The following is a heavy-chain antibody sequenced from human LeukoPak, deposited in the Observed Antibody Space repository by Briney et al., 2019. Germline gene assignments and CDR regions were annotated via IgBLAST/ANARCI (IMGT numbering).Heavy chain of an antibody. CDR1: GFTFSSYA. CDR3: AKGSGYIGWFDP. CDR2: ISGSGGRT. Sequence: GKSLRLSCAASGFTFSSYAMSWVRQAPGKGLEWVSAISGSGGRTYYADSVKGRFTISRDNSKNTLYLQMNSLRAEDTAVYYCAKGSGYIGWFDPWGQGTLVTVSS. J-gene: IGHJ5*02. D-gene: IGHD6-13*01. V-gene: IGHV3-23*01.